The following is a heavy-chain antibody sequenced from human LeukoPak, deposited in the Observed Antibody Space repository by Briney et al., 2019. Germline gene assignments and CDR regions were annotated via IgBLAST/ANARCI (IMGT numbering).Heavy chain of an antibody. J-gene: IGHJ4*02. Sequence: ASVKVSCKASGGTFSSYAISWVRQAPGQGLEWMGRIIPILGIANYAQKFQGRVTITADKSTSTACMELSSLRSEDTAVYYCASEFIAAAGHFDYWGQGTLVTVSS. D-gene: IGHD6-13*01. V-gene: IGHV1-69*04. CDR1: GGTFSSYA. CDR3: ASEFIAAAGHFDY. CDR2: IIPILGIA.